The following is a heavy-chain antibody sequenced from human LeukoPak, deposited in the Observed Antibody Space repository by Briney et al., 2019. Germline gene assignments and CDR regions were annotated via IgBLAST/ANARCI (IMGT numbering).Heavy chain of an antibody. V-gene: IGHV3-13*01. CDR3: ARGKRGYSYGLDYYYMDV. CDR1: GLTFSSYD. J-gene: IGHJ6*03. D-gene: IGHD5-18*01. Sequence: PGGSLTLSCAASGLTFSSYDMHWVRPATGKGLEWVSAIGTAGDTYYPGSVKGRFTISRENAKNSLYLQMNSLRAGDTAVYYCARGKRGYSYGLDYYYMDVWGKGTTVTISS. CDR2: IGTAGDT.